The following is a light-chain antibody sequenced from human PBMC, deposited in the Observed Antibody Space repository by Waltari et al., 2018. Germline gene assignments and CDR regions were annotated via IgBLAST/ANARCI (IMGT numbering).Light chain of an antibody. CDR1: QTVITY. J-gene: IGKJ1*01. Sequence: EIVLTQSPATLSLSPGERATLSCRASQTVITYLAWYQQKPGQAPRLLISDASNRVPGIPARFSGSGSGTDFTLTISSLEPEDFAVHYCQQRYYWPPWTFGQGTKVELK. CDR2: DAS. V-gene: IGKV3-11*01. CDR3: QQRYYWPPWT.